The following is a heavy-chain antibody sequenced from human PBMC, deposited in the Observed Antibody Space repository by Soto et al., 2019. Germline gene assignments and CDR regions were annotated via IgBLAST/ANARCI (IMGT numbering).Heavy chain of an antibody. CDR3: GGDEVRNGVGV. CDR1: GFTFTNFW. Sequence: EVQLVESGGGLVQPGGSLRLSCAASGFTFTNFWMSWVRQAPGKGLEWVANIKADGSEKRYVDSVKGRLTISRDNAKNSVYLQMNNLRVEDTALYYCGGDEVRNGVGVWGQGTTVIVSS. J-gene: IGHJ6*02. CDR2: IKADGSEK. V-gene: IGHV3-7*01.